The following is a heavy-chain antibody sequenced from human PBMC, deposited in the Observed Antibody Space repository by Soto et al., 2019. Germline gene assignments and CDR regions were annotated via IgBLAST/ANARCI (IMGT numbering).Heavy chain of an antibody. CDR1: GFTFSSYA. D-gene: IGHD3-3*01. Sequence: GGSLRLSCVGSGFTFSSYAMHWVRQAPGKGLEWVAVISYDGSNKYYADSVKGRFTISRDNSKNTLYLQMNSLRAEDTAVYYCARDKRDLRFLEWSYYFDYWGQGTLVTVSS. J-gene: IGHJ4*02. CDR3: ARDKRDLRFLEWSYYFDY. V-gene: IGHV3-30-3*01. CDR2: ISYDGSNK.